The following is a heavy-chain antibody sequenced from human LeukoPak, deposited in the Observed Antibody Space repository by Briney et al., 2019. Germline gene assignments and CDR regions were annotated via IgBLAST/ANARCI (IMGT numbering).Heavy chain of an antibody. V-gene: IGHV4-34*01. CDR1: GGSFSGYY. J-gene: IGHJ4*02. CDR2: INHSGST. D-gene: IGHD3-10*01. CDR3: ARLLVRGVTRYRYFDY. Sequence: SETLSLTCAVYGGSFSGYYWSWIRQPPGKGLEWIGEINHSGSTNYNPSLKSRVTISVDTSKNQFSLKLSSVTAADTAVYYCARLLVRGVTRYRYFDYWGQGTLVTVSP.